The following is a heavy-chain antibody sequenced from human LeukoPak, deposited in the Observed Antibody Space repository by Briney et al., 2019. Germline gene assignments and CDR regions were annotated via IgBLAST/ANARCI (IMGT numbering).Heavy chain of an antibody. CDR2: IYYSGST. V-gene: IGHV4-59*01. CDR3: AGAGGSGWPYYYYYGMDV. Sequence: PPETLSLTCTVSGGSISSYYWSWIRQPPGKGLEWIGYIYYSGSTNYNPSLKSRVTISVDTSKNQFSLKLSSVTAADTAVYYCAGAGGSGWPYYYYYGMDVWGQGTTVTVSS. D-gene: IGHD6-19*01. CDR1: GGSISSYY. J-gene: IGHJ6*02.